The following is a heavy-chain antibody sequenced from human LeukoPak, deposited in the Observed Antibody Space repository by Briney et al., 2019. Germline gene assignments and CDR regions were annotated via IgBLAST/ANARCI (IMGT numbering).Heavy chain of an antibody. D-gene: IGHD5-18*01. CDR2: IIPIFGTA. CDR1: GGTFSSYA. J-gene: IGHJ5*02. V-gene: IGHV1-69*05. Sequence: SVTVSCKASGGTFSSYAISWVRQAPGQGLEWMGGIIPIFGTANYAQKFQGRVTITTDESTSTAYMELSSLRSEDTAVYYCAKVFPQSIPAIVTRRLSGTYNWFDPWGQGTLVTVSS. CDR3: AKVFPQSIPAIVTRRLSGTYNWFDP.